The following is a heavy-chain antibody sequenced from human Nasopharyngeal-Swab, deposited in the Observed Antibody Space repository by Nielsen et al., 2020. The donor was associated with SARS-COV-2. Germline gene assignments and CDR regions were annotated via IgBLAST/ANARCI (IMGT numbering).Heavy chain of an antibody. CDR3: ARDYCSSTSCYDY. D-gene: IGHD2-2*01. V-gene: IGHV3-48*03. CDR2: ISSSGSTR. J-gene: IGHJ4*02. CDR1: GFTFTNYE. Sequence: GESLKISCAASGFTFTNYEMNWVRQAPGKGLEWVSYISSSGSTRYYADSVKGRFTISRDNAKNSLYLQMNSLRAEDTAVYYCARDYCSSTSCYDYWGQGTLVTVSS.